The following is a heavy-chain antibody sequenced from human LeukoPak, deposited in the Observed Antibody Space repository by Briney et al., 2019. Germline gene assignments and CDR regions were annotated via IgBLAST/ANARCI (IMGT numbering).Heavy chain of an antibody. V-gene: IGHV3-23*01. CDR2: ISGSGGST. Sequence: GGSLRLSCAASGFTFSSYAMSWVRQAPGKGLEWVPAISGSGGSTYYADSVKGRFTISRDNSKNTLYLQMNSLRAEDTAAYYCARDSIPYYDFWSGPTGDVWGKGTTVTVSS. J-gene: IGHJ6*04. CDR1: GFTFSSYA. D-gene: IGHD3-3*01. CDR3: ARDSIPYYDFWSGPTGDV.